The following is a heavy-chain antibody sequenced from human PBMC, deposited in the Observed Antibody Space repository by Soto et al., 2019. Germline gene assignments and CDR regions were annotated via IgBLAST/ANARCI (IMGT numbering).Heavy chain of an antibody. CDR2: ICYDGSNK. Sequence: QVQLVESGGGVVQPGRSLRLSCAASGFTFSSYGMHWVRQAPGKGLEWVAGICYDGSNKYYADSVKGRFTISRDNSKNTLYLQMNSLRAEDTAVYYCARDSLDTIFGVREPGGMDVWGQGTTVTVSS. CDR1: GFTFSSYG. D-gene: IGHD3-3*01. CDR3: ARDSLDTIFGVREPGGMDV. V-gene: IGHV3-33*01. J-gene: IGHJ6*01.